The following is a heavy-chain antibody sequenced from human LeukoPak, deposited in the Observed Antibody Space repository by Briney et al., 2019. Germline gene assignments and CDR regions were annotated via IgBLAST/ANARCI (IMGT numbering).Heavy chain of an antibody. J-gene: IGHJ5*02. CDR3: ARAPDYGDYPNWFDP. CDR2: INPNSGGA. V-gene: IGHV1-2*02. Sequence: ASVKVSCKASAYTFTGYYMHWVRQAPGQGLEWMGWINPNSGGANYAQKFQGRVTMTRDASISTAYMELSRLRSDDTAVYYCARAPDYGDYPNWFDPWGQGTLVIVSS. CDR1: AYTFTGYY. D-gene: IGHD4-17*01.